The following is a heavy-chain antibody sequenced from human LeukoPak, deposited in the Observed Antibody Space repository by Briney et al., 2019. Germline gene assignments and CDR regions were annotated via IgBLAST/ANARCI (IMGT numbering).Heavy chain of an antibody. CDR2: SYYCGST. J-gene: IGHJ1*01. Sequence: SDTLPLTCTVSGGSISSYYWRWIRQPPATGLEAIVYSYYCGSTTYNPPLNSRVTITVETTKNKFSLQLSSFSAADNAVYYSRARSSSSGYFQHWGQGTLVTVSS. D-gene: IGHD3-22*01. CDR3: RARSSSSGYFQH. V-gene: IGHV4-59*07. CDR1: GGSISSYY.